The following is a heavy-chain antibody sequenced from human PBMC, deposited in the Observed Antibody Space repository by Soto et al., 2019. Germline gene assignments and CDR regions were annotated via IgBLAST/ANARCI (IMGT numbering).Heavy chain of an antibody. CDR2: TYYRSKWYN. V-gene: IGHV6-1*01. CDR1: GDSVSSNSAA. D-gene: IGHD6-6*01. Sequence: PSHTLSLTCAISGDSVSSNSAAWTWIRQSPSRGLEWLGRTYYRSKWYNDYAVSVKSRITINPDTSKNQFSLQLNSVTPEDTAVYYCARGKSSSHGGYYYGMDVWGQGTTVTVSS. J-gene: IGHJ6*02. CDR3: ARGKSSSHGGYYYGMDV.